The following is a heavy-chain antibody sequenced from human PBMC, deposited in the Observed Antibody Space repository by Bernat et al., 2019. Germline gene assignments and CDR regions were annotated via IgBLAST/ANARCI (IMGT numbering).Heavy chain of an antibody. D-gene: IGHD1-1*01. CDR3: ARYWKLPNFDY. CDR2: INQDGSDK. V-gene: IGHV3-7*03. Sequence: EVQLVESRGYLVQPGGSLRLSCAASGFTFNNYWMSWVRQAPGKGLEWVANINQDGSDKYYVDSVRGRFTISRDNAKNSLYLQMNSLRAEDMAVYYCARYWKLPNFDYWGQGTLVTVSS. J-gene: IGHJ4*02. CDR1: GFTFNNYW.